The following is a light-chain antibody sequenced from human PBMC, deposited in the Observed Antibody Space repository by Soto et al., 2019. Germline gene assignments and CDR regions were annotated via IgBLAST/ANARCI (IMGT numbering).Light chain of an antibody. CDR2: DAF. Sequence: EIGLTQSPGTLSLSPGESATLSCRASRSLDSGQLAWYQQKVGRAPRLLIHDAFIRATGIPDRFSGSGSGTDFTLTIARLEPEDFAVYYCQQYGGSPRTFGQGTRLEIK. V-gene: IGKV3-20*01. CDR1: RSLDSGQ. J-gene: IGKJ5*01. CDR3: QQYGGSPRT.